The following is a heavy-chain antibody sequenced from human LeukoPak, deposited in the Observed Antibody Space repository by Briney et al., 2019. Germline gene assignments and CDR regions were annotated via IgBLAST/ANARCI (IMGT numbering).Heavy chain of an antibody. CDR3: GRDPKLGIRGYTYGYIDY. Sequence: ATVKVSCKASGYTFTSYGISWVRQAPGQGLEGMGWINTNTGNPTYAQGFTGRYAFSLDTSVSTAYLQISGLQADDTAVYYCGRDPKLGIRGYTYGYIDYWGQGTLVTVTS. J-gene: IGHJ4*02. CDR1: GYTFTSYG. D-gene: IGHD5-18*01. V-gene: IGHV7-4-1*02. CDR2: INTNTGNP.